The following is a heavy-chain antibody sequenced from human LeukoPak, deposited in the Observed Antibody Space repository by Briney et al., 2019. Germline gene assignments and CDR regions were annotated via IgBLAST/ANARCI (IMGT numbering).Heavy chain of an antibody. CDR1: GYTFTSYD. CDR2: MNPNSGNT. D-gene: IGHD3-3*01. V-gene: IGHV1-8*01. CDR3: ARDYLYNQRITIFGVGPGGMDV. J-gene: IGHJ6*02. Sequence: AASVKVSCKASGYTFTSYDINWVRQATGQGLEWMGWMNPNSGNTGYAQKFQGRVTMTRNTSISAAYMELSSLRSEDTAVYYCARDYLYNQRITIFGVGPGGMDVWGQGTTVTVSS.